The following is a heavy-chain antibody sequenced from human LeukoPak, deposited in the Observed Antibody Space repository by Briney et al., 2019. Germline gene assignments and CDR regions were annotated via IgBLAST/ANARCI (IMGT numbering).Heavy chain of an antibody. CDR1: GYTFTGYY. D-gene: IGHD6-13*01. CDR3: ARGGAPGIAAALPDY. J-gene: IGHJ4*02. V-gene: IGHV1-2*02. CDR2: INPNSGGT. Sequence: ASVKVSCKASGYTFTGYYMHWVRQAPGQGLEWMGWINPNSGGTNYAQKFQGRVTMTRDTSISTAYMELSRLRSDDTAVYYCARGGAPGIAAALPDYWGQGTLVTVSS.